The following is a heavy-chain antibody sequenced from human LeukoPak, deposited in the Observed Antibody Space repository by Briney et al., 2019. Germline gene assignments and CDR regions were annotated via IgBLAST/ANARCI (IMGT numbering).Heavy chain of an antibody. CDR1: GYSFTSSG. Sequence: ASVKVSCKASGYSFTSSGISWGRQAPGQGLEWVGWINPNSGGTSYAQKFQGRVTMTRDTSISTAYMDLSRLRSDDTAVYYCARGVTPRGFYYYMDVWGKGTTVTISS. V-gene: IGHV1-2*02. CDR3: ARGVTPRGFYYYMDV. J-gene: IGHJ6*03. D-gene: IGHD2-21*02. CDR2: INPNSGGT.